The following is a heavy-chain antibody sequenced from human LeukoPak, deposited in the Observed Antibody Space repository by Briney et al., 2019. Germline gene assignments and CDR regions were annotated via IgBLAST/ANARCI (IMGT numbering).Heavy chain of an antibody. D-gene: IGHD3-10*01. V-gene: IGHV3-30*02. CDR1: GFTFSSYG. Sequence: GGSLRLSCAASGFTFSSYGMHWVRQAPGKGLEWVAFIRYDGSNKYYADSVKGRFTISRDNSKNTLYLQMNSLRAEDTAVYYCAKDMVREKDYYYYYMDVRGKGTTVTISS. CDR2: IRYDGSNK. J-gene: IGHJ6*03. CDR3: AKDMVREKDYYYYYMDV.